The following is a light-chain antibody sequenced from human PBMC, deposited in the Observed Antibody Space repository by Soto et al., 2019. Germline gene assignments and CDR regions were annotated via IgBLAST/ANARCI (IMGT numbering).Light chain of an antibody. V-gene: IGKV1-5*03. CDR1: QSIVSW. Sequence: DIQMTQSPSTLSASVGDRVTITCRASQSIVSWLAWYQQKPDKAPKLLIYKESKLESGVPPKIRGSESGKEFTPTISSLQPDDFATYYCQQYNSYSRSFGQGTKV. CDR2: KES. CDR3: QQYNSYSRS. J-gene: IGKJ1*01.